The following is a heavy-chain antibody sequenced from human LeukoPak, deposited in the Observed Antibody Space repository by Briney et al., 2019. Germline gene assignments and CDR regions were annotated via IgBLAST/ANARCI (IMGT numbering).Heavy chain of an antibody. CDR3: ARVISGWCPHADY. J-gene: IGHJ4*02. Sequence: GTSLRLSCAASGFTFSSYAMHWVRQTPGKGLEWMAVISYDGTTKYYADSVKGRFTISRDKSKNTLYLQMNSLRAEDTAVYHCARVISGWCPHADYWGQGTLVTVSS. CDR2: ISYDGTTK. CDR1: GFTFSSYA. D-gene: IGHD6-19*01. V-gene: IGHV3-30*04.